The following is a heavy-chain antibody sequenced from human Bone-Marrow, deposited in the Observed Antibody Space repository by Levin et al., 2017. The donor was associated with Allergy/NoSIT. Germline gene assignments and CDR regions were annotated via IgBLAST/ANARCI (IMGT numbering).Heavy chain of an antibody. CDR2: IYWDDDE. CDR1: GVSLSTRGVG. J-gene: IGHJ3*02. V-gene: IGHV2-5*02. D-gene: IGHD2-21*01. CDR3: AYRFYSGLGDI. Sequence: ESGPTLVKPPQTLTLTCTFSGVSLSTRGVGVAWIRQPPGKALEWLALIYWDDDERYSPSLKSRLTITKDTSKNQVVLTMTNMDPVDTATYYCAYRFYSGLGDIWGQGTMVTVSS.